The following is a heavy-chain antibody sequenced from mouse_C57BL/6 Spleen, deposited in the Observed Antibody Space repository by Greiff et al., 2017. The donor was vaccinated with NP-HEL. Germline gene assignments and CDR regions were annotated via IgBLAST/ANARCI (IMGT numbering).Heavy chain of an antibody. Sequence: QVQLQQSGAELVKPGASVKLSCKASGYTFTSYWMQWVKQRPGQGLEWIGEIDPSDSYTNYNQKFKGKAKLTVDTSSSTAYMQLSSPTSEDSAVYYCANGYDYYAMDYWGQGTSVTVSS. D-gene: IGHD2-2*01. J-gene: IGHJ4*01. V-gene: IGHV1-50*01. CDR2: IDPSDSYT. CDR3: ANGYDYYAMDY. CDR1: GYTFTSYW.